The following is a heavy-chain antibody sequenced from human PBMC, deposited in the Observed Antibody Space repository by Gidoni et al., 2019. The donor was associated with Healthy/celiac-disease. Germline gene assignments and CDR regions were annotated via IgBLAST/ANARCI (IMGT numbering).Heavy chain of an antibody. CDR3: TTVSYDFWDNYYGMDV. D-gene: IGHD3-3*01. V-gene: IGHV3-15*07. J-gene: IGHJ6*02. Sequence: EVQLVESGGGLVKPGGSLRLSCSASGFTFSNAWMNWVRQAPGKGLGWVGRIKSKTDGGTTDYAAPVKGRFTISRDDSKNTLYKQMNSLKTEDTAVYYCTTVSYDFWDNYYGMDVWGQGTTVTVSS. CDR1: GFTFSNAW. CDR2: IKSKTDGGTT.